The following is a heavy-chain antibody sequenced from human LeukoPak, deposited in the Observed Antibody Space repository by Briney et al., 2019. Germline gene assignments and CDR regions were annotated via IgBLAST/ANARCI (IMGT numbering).Heavy chain of an antibody. V-gene: IGHV3-9*01. J-gene: IGHJ4*02. CDR1: GFTFDDYA. D-gene: IGHD3-3*01. CDR3: AKDKFGVVIYYFDY. Sequence: SLRLSCAASGFTFDDYAMHWIRQPPGKGLEWISGISRNSSTIDYAASVKGRFTISRDNAKNSLYLQMNSLRAEDTALYYCAKDKFGVVIYYFDYWGQGTLVTVSS. CDR2: ISRNSSTI.